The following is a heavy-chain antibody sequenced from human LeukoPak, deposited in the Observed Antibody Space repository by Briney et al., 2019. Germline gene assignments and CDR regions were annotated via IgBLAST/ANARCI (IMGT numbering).Heavy chain of an antibody. Sequence: PGGSLRLSYAASGFTFSSYGMHWVRQAPGKGLEWVAVISYDGSNKYYADSVKGRFTISRDNSKNTLYLQMNSLIAEDTAVYYCAKDRAGVVVPAAWDLDYWGQGTLVTVSS. CDR2: ISYDGSNK. D-gene: IGHD2-2*01. J-gene: IGHJ4*02. CDR1: GFTFSSYG. CDR3: AKDRAGVVVPAAWDLDY. V-gene: IGHV3-30*18.